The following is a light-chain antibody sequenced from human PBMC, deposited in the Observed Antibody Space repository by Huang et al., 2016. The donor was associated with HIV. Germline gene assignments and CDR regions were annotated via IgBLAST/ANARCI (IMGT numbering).Light chain of an antibody. Sequence: EIVLMQSPGTLSLSPGGGATLFCRASQTINNNFLSWFQQKPGQPPRLLIYVASRRATGIPDRFSGRGSGTDFNLTISRLGTEDFAMYYCQYYGTSPQTFGQGTKLEIK. J-gene: IGKJ2*01. V-gene: IGKV3-20*01. CDR1: QTINNNF. CDR3: QYYGTSPQT. CDR2: VAS.